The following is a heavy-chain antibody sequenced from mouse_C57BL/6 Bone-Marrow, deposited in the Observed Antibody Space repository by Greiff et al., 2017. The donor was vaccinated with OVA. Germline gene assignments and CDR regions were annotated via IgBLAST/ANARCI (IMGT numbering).Heavy chain of an antibody. D-gene: IGHD1-3*01. J-gene: IGHJ4*01. V-gene: IGHV1-72*01. Sequence: QVQLQQPGAELVKPGASVKLSCKASGYTFTSYWMHWVKQRPGRGLEWIGRLAPTRGGTKYNEKFKSKATLPVDKPSSTAYMQLSSLTAEDAAVYYGAREGIYSDAMDYWGQGTSVTVSS. CDR2: LAPTRGGT. CDR1: GYTFTSYW. CDR3: AREGIYSDAMDY.